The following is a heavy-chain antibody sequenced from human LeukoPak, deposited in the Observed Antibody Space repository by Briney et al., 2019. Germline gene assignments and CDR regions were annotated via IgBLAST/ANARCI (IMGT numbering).Heavy chain of an antibody. Sequence: GGSLRLSCAASGFTFSSYAMSWVRQAPGKGLEWVSAISGSGGSTYYADSVKGRFTISRDNSKNTLYLQMNSLRAEDTAVHYCAKVISSGYQYYFDYWGQGTLVTVSS. CDR3: AKVISSGYQYYFDY. J-gene: IGHJ4*02. CDR2: ISGSGGST. CDR1: GFTFSSYA. D-gene: IGHD3-22*01. V-gene: IGHV3-23*01.